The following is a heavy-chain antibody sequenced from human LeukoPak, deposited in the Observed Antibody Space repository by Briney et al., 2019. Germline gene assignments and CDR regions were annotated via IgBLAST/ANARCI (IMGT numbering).Heavy chain of an antibody. Sequence: SETLSLTCTVSGGSISSGSYYWSWIRRPAGKGLEWIGRIYTSGSTNYNPSLKSRVTISVDTSKNQFSLKLSSVTAADTAVYYCAADHYYYMDVWGKGTTVTVSS. J-gene: IGHJ6*03. CDR3: AADHYYYMDV. CDR2: IYTSGST. CDR1: GGSISSGSYY. V-gene: IGHV4-61*02.